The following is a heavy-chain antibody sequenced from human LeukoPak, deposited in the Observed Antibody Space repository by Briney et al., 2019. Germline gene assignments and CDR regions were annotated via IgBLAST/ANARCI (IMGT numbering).Heavy chain of an antibody. J-gene: IGHJ2*01. V-gene: IGHV4-59*01. CDR1: GGSISSYY. Sequence: SETLSLTCTVSGGSISSYYWSWIRQPPGKGLEWIGYIYYSGSTNYNPSLKSRVTISVDTSKNQFSLKLSSVTAADTAVYYCARQSSGSYYGWYFDLWGRGTLVTVSS. CDR3: ARQSSGSYYGWYFDL. D-gene: IGHD1-26*01. CDR2: IYYSGST.